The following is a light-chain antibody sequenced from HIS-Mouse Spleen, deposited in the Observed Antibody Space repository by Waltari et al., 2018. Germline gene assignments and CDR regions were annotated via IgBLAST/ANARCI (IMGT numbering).Light chain of an antibody. CDR1: SSNIGRNY. V-gene: IGLV1-47*01. J-gene: IGLJ2*01. CDR3: AAWDDSLSGHVV. CDR2: RNN. Sequence: QSVLTQPPSASGTPGQRVTISCSGSSSNIGRNYVYWYKQPPGTAPKLLIYRNNQRPSGVPDRFSGSKSGTSASLAISGLRSEDEADYYCAAWDDSLSGHVVFGGGTKLTVL.